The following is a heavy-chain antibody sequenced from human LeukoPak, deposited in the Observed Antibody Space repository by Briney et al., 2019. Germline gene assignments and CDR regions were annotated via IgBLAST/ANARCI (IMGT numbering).Heavy chain of an antibody. J-gene: IGHJ4*02. CDR1: GYSISSGYY. D-gene: IGHD3-10*01. CDR2: IYHSGST. V-gene: IGHV4-38-2*02. Sequence: SETLSLTCTVSGYSISSGYYWGWIRQPPGKGLEWIGSIYHSGSTYYNPSLKSRVSISVDTSKNQFSLKLSSVTAADTAVYYCASVSYYASGGFDYWGQGTLVTVSS. CDR3: ASVSYYASGGFDY.